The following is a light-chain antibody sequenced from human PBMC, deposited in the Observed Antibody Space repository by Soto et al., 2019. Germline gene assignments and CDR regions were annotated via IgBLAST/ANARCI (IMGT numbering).Light chain of an antibody. Sequence: QSVLTQPASVSGSPGQSITISCTGTSSDIGTYNHVSWYQQHPGKVPKLLIYDVSNRPSGISNRFSGSKSGNTASLTISGLQAEDEADYYCSSYTDTRIYVFGPGTKVTVL. V-gene: IGLV2-14*03. CDR2: DVS. CDR3: SSYTDTRIYV. CDR1: SSDIGTYNH. J-gene: IGLJ1*01.